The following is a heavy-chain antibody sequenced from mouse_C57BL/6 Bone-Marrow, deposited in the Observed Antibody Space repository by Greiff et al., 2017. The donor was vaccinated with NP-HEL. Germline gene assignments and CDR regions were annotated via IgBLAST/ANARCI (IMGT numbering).Heavy chain of an antibody. CDR3: ARHGKGYAMDY. CDR1: GFTFSSYG. V-gene: IGHV5-6*01. J-gene: IGHJ4*01. CDR2: ISSGGSYT. Sequence: DVQLQESGGDLVKPGGSRKLSCAASGFTFSSYGMSWVRQTPDKRLEWVATISSGGSYTYYPDSVKGRFTISRDNAKNTLYLQMSSLKSEDTAMYYCARHGKGYAMDYWGQGTSVTVSS.